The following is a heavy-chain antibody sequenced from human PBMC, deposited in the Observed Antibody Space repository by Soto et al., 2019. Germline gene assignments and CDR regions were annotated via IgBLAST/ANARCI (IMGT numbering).Heavy chain of an antibody. Sequence: SVKVSCKASGFTFTSSAVQWVRQARGQRLEWIGWIVVGSGNTNYAQKFQERVTITRDMSTSTAYIELSSLRSEDTAVYYCAASEYSSSPHPYYYGMDVWGQGTTVTVSS. CDR3: AASEYSSSPHPYYYGMDV. CDR1: GFTFTSSA. CDR2: IVVGSGNT. D-gene: IGHD6-6*01. V-gene: IGHV1-58*01. J-gene: IGHJ6*02.